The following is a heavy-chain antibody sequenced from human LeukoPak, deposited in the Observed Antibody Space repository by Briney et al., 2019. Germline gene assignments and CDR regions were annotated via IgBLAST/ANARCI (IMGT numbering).Heavy chain of an antibody. D-gene: IGHD3-3*01. CDR3: ARGLPTPTYYDFWSGSVQTYYFDY. CDR2: IKQDGSEK. Sequence: GGSLRLSCAASGFTFSSYAMSWVRQAPGKGLEWVANIKQDGSEKYYVDSVKGRFTISRDNAKNSLYLQMNSLRAEDTAVYYCARGLPTPTYYDFWSGSVQTYYFDYWGQGTLVTVSS. V-gene: IGHV3-7*03. CDR1: GFTFSSYA. J-gene: IGHJ4*02.